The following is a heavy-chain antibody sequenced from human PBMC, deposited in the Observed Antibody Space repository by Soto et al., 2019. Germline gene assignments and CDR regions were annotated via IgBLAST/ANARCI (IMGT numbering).Heavy chain of an antibody. CDR3: ARHETINYWSPPFDP. CDR2: IGPSDSYNT. D-gene: IGHD1-1*01. CDR1: GDTFTTYW. Sequence: GESLKISCKGSGDTFTTYWISWLRQMPGKGLEWMGRIGPSDSYNTRYSPSSQSHVTMSVDKSISTAYLQWSSLRASDTAMYFCARHETINYWSPPFDPWGQGTLVTVSS. J-gene: IGHJ5*02. V-gene: IGHV5-10-1*01.